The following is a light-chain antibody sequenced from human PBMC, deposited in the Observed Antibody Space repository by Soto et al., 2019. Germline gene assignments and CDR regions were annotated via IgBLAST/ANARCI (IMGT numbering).Light chain of an antibody. CDR1: RDVGSD. CDR2: AAS. Sequence: TQMTQSPLSLSASVGEKIIITCRASRDVGSDVSWYQQKPGQAPKLVIYAASNLYTGVPSRFSGRRSGTEFTLTISSLQPEDFASYYCHQSSTPPYTFGQGTKLEI. V-gene: IGKV1-39*01. J-gene: IGKJ2*01. CDR3: HQSSTPPYT.